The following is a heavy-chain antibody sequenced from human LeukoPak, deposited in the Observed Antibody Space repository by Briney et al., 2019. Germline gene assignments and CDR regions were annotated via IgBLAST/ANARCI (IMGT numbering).Heavy chain of an antibody. CDR2: INPDARTT. V-gene: IGHV3-74*01. Sequence: GGSLRLSCAASGFAFSSYWMHLVRRPLGKGLVWVSHINPDARTTTYADSVKGRFTISRDNAQNTLYLQMNSLRAEDTAVYYCARGTALQDYWGQGTLVTVSS. D-gene: IGHD2/OR15-2a*01. J-gene: IGHJ4*02. CDR3: ARGTALQDY. CDR1: GFAFSSYW.